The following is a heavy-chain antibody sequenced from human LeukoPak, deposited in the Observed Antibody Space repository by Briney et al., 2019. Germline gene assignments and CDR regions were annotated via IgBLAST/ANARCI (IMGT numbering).Heavy chain of an antibody. V-gene: IGHV1-2*02. J-gene: IGHJ4*02. Sequence: ASVKVSCKASGYTFTGYYMHWVRQAPGQGLEWMGLINPNSGGTNYAQKFQGRVSMTRDTSFSAAYMELSWLTSDDTAVYYCARTSDTGSYFDSWGQGTLVTVSS. CDR3: ARTSDTGSYFDS. CDR2: INPNSGGT. CDR1: GYTFTGYY. D-gene: IGHD2-8*02.